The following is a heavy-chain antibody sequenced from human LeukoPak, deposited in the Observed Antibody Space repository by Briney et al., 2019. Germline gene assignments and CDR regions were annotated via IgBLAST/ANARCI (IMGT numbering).Heavy chain of an antibody. V-gene: IGHV3-11*01. CDR3: ARGVVVVAATPYYFDY. J-gene: IGHJ4*02. Sequence: GGSLRLSCAASGFTFSDYYMSWIRQAPGKGLEWVSFISSSGSTIYYADSVKGRFTISRDNAKNSLYLQMNSLRAEDTAVYYCARGVVVVAATPYYFDYWGQGTLVTVSS. D-gene: IGHD2-15*01. CDR2: ISSSGSTI. CDR1: GFTFSDYY.